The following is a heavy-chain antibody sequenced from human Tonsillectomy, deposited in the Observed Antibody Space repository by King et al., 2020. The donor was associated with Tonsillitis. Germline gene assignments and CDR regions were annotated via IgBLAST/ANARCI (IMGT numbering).Heavy chain of an antibody. Sequence: VQLVESGGGLIQPGGSLRLSCAASGFTVSNNYMSWVRQAPGKGLEWVSVIYRGGSTYYADSVKGRFTISRDSSKNPLYLQMNSLRAEDTAVYYCARDEGYYYDMDVWGQGTTVTVSS. V-gene: IGHV3-53*01. CDR1: GFTVSNNY. J-gene: IGHJ6*02. CDR3: ARDEGYYYDMDV. CDR2: IYRGGST.